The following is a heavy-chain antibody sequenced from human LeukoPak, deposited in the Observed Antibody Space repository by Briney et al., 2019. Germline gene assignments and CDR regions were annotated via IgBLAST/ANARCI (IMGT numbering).Heavy chain of an antibody. CDR1: GGSISSYY. CDR2: IYYNGRT. D-gene: IGHD2-2*01. V-gene: IGHV4-59*01. Sequence: SETLSLTCAVSGGSISSYYWSWIRQSPGRGLEYIGHIYYNGRTDYNPSLKSRVTISVDMSRNQFSLKLNSVTAADTAVYFCARWYCSRGTCYYLDYWGQGTLVTVSS. J-gene: IGHJ4*02. CDR3: ARWYCSRGTCYYLDY.